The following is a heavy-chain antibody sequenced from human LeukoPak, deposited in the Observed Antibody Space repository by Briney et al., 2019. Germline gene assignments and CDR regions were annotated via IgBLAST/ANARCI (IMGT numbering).Heavy chain of an antibody. V-gene: IGHV3-53*01. Sequence: GGSLRLSCAASGLTVRSNYMNWVRQAPGKGREWVSLIYGDNSTHYADSVRGRFSISRDNSKNTVYLQMNSLRAEDTAVYYCTRKYCSGGSCLDDIFDIWGQGTIVTVSS. J-gene: IGHJ3*02. CDR1: GLTVRSNY. D-gene: IGHD2-15*01. CDR2: IYGDNST. CDR3: TRKYCSGGSCLDDIFDI.